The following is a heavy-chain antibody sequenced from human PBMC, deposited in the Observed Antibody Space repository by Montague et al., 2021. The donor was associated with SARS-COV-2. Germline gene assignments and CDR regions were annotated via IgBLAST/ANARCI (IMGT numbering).Heavy chain of an antibody. CDR2: ITGSGGST. J-gene: IGHJ4*02. V-gene: IGHV3-23*01. CDR1: GFTFSSYA. CDR3: ARGGVWERRGLTTFDY. D-gene: IGHD1-26*01. Sequence: SLRLSCAASGFTFSSYAMSWVRQAPGKGLEWVSTITGSGGSTYYADSVKGRFTISRDNSKNTLYLQMNSLRAEDTAVYSCARGGVWERRGLTTFDYWGQGTLVTVSS.